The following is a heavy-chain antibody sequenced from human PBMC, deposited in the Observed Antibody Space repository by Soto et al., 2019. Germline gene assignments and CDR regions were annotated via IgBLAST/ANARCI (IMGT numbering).Heavy chain of an antibody. CDR2: INPNSGGT. J-gene: IGHJ6*02. D-gene: IGHD6-13*01. CDR3: ARDRMDSSSWFPYYYYGMDV. Sequence: QVQLVQSGAEVKKPGASVKVSCKASGYTFTGYYMHWVRQAPGQGLEWMGWINPNSGGTNYAQKFQGWVTMTRDTSISTAYMELSRLRSDDPAVYYCARDRMDSSSWFPYYYYGMDVWGQGTTVTVSS. V-gene: IGHV1-2*04. CDR1: GYTFTGYY.